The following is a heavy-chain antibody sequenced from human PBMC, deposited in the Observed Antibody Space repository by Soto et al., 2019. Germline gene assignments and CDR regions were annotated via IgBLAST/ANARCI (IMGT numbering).Heavy chain of an antibody. J-gene: IGHJ5*02. CDR3: ARDSPPIAS. CDR1: GYTFTSFH. Sequence: QVQLVQSGAEVKKPGASVKVSCKASGYTFTSFHISWVRQAPGQGLEWMGWISAYNGNTNYAQNLQGRVTMTTDTSTSTDYMALRSLSSDDTAMYYCARDSPPIASWGQGTLVTVSS. V-gene: IGHV1-18*01. CDR2: ISAYNGNT. D-gene: IGHD3-3*02.